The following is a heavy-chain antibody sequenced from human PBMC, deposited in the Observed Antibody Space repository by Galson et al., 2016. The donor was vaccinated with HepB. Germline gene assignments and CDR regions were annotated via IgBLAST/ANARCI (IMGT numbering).Heavy chain of an antibody. Sequence: LRLSCAASGFTFSSTAMAWVRQAPGKGLEWVAGVGSGGSDTHYAALVKGRFTISRDNSNNIVYLQMDNLRAEDTAVYYCAKDRHYWSAIDYWGQGSLVTASS. D-gene: IGHD3-3*02. J-gene: IGHJ4*02. V-gene: IGHV3-23*01. CDR1: GFTFSSTA. CDR3: AKDRHYWSAIDY. CDR2: VGSGGSDT.